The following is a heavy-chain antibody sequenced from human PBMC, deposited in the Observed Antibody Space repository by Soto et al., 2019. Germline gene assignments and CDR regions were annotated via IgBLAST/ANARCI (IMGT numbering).Heavy chain of an antibody. CDR3: AYLLLGYCSSTSCFDY. J-gene: IGHJ4*02. Sequence: GGSLRLSCAASGFTFSSYAMSWVRQAPGKGLEWVSAISGSGGSTYYADSVKGRFTISRDNSKNTLYLQMNSLRAEDTAVYYCAYLLLGYCSSTSCFDYWGQGTLVTVSS. CDR1: GFTFSSYA. CDR2: ISGSGGST. D-gene: IGHD2-2*01. V-gene: IGHV3-23*01.